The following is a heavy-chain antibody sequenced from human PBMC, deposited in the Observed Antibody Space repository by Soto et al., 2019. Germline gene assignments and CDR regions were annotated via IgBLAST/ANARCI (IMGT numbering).Heavy chain of an antibody. D-gene: IGHD1-26*01. Sequence: SEMMCLPCAVDCGSIGGHYCSRILQNPGKGLEWIGEINHSGSTNYNPSLKSRVTISVDTSKNQFSLKLSSVTAADTAVYYCARSGGGLHPLIGYYYMDVWGKGTTVTVSS. CDR2: INHSGST. V-gene: IGHV4-34*01. J-gene: IGHJ6*03. CDR3: ARSGGGLHPLIGYYYMDV. CDR1: CGSIGGHY.